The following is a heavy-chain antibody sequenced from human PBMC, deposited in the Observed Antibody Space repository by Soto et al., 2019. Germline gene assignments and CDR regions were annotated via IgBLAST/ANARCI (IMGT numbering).Heavy chain of an antibody. CDR1: GFTFSRYN. J-gene: IGHJ6*03. CDR2: ISSSSSTI. V-gene: IGHV3-48*01. Sequence: EVQLVESGGDLVQPGGSLRLSCAASGFTFSRYNMNWVRQAPGKGLEWVSYISSSSSTIYYADSVKGRFTISRDNAKNSLYLQMNSLRAEDTAVYYWARGAPNYYYYHRDVWGKGTPVTVSS. CDR3: ARGAPNYYYYHRDV.